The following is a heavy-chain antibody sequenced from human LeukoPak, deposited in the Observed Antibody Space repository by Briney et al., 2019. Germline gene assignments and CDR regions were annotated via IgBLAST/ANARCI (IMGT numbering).Heavy chain of an antibody. CDR1: GFTFSSYW. J-gene: IGHJ4*02. Sequence: GGSLRLSCAASGFTFSSYWMHWVRHAPGKGLVWVSRINSDGSSTSYADSVKGRFTISRDNAKNTLYLQMNSLRAEDTAVYYCASGAGQFPPTVWYWGQGTLVTVSS. CDR3: ASGAGQFPPTVWY. CDR2: INSDGSST. V-gene: IGHV3-74*01. D-gene: IGHD3-16*01.